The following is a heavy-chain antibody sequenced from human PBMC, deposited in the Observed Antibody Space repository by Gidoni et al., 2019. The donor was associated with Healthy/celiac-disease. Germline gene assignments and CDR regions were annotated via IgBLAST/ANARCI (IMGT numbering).Heavy chain of an antibody. Sequence: QVTLRESGPALVKHTQTLTLTCTFSGFSLSTSGLCVSWIRQPPGKALEWLARIDWDDYKYYSTSLKTRLTISKDTSKHQVVLTMTNMDPVDTATYYCARETYYYDSSGSVENWFDPWGQGTLVTVSS. CDR1: GFSLSTSGLC. J-gene: IGHJ5*02. CDR2: IDWDDYK. V-gene: IGHV2-70*15. D-gene: IGHD3-22*01. CDR3: ARETYYYDSSGSVENWFDP.